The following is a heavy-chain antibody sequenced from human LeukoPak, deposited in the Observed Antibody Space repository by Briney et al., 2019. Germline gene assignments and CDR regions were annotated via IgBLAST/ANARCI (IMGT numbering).Heavy chain of an antibody. CDR1: GGSISSHY. D-gene: IGHD3-3*01. V-gene: IGHV4-59*11. J-gene: IGHJ4*02. Sequence: PSETLSLTCTVSGGSISSHYWSWIRQPPGKGLEWIGCIYYSGSTNYNPSLKSRVTISVDTSKNQFSLKLSSVTAADTAVYYCARVREDLFLEWLLYFDYWGQGTLVTVSS. CDR2: IYYSGST. CDR3: ARVREDLFLEWLLYFDY.